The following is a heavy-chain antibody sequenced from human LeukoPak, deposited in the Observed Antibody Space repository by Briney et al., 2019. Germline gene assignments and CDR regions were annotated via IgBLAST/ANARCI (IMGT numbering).Heavy chain of an antibody. D-gene: IGHD6-13*01. CDR1: GGSISSSSYY. Sequence: SETLSLTCTVSGGSISSSSYYWGWIRQPPGKGLEWIGSIYYSGSTYYNPSLKSRVTISVDTSKNQFSLKLSSVTAADTAVYYCAREITYSSSWYYGYWGQGTLVTVSS. J-gene: IGHJ4*02. CDR2: IYYSGST. CDR3: AREITYSSSWYYGY. V-gene: IGHV4-39*07.